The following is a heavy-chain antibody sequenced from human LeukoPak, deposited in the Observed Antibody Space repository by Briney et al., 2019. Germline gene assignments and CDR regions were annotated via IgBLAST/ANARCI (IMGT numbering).Heavy chain of an antibody. Sequence: PSETLSLTCTVSGGFIGSSSYYWGWIRQPPGKGLEWIGYIYYSGSTNYNPSLKSRVTISVDTSKNQSSLKLSSVTAADTAVYYCARGAHYYDTSGYLMPLNYWGQGTLVTVSS. CDR2: IYYSGST. CDR1: GGFIGSSSYY. D-gene: IGHD3-22*01. CDR3: ARGAHYYDTSGYLMPLNY. V-gene: IGHV4-61*05. J-gene: IGHJ4*02.